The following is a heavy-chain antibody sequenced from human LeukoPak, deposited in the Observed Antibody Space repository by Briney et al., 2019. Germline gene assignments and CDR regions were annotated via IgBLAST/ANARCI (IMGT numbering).Heavy chain of an antibody. V-gene: IGHV4-39*07. CDR2: IYYRGST. D-gene: IGHD2-21*02. Sequence: SETLSLTCTVSGGSISSSSYYWGWIRQSPEKGLEWIGSIYYRGSTYYNPSLKSRVTISVDTSKNQFSLKLSSVTAADTAVYYCARGLLFSWFDPWGQGTLVTVSS. CDR3: ARGLLFSWFDP. CDR1: GGSISSSSYY. J-gene: IGHJ5*02.